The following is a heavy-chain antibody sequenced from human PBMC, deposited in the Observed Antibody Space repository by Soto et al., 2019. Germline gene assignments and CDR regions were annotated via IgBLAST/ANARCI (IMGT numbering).Heavy chain of an antibody. CDR2: IYYSGST. CDR1: GGSISSYY. CDR3: ARISLYCSGGSCYSGWFDP. D-gene: IGHD2-15*01. Sequence: PSETLSLTCTVSGGSISSYYWSWIRQPPGKGLEWIGYIYYSGSTNYNPSLKSRVTISVDTSKNQFSLKLSSVTAADTAVYYCARISLYCSGGSCYSGWFDPWGQGTLVTVSS. J-gene: IGHJ5*02. V-gene: IGHV4-59*01.